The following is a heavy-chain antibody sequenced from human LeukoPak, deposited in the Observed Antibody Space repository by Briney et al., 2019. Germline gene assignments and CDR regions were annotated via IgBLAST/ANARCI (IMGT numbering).Heavy chain of an antibody. CDR1: GFTFSSYS. CDR2: ISSSSSTI. Sequence: GGSLRLSCAASGFTFSSYSMNWVRQAPGKGLEWVSYISSSSSTIYYADSVKGRFTISRDNAKNSLYLQMNSLRAEDTAVYYCARELTAATDAFDIWGQGTMVTVSS. V-gene: IGHV3-48*04. D-gene: IGHD6-13*01. J-gene: IGHJ3*02. CDR3: ARELTAATDAFDI.